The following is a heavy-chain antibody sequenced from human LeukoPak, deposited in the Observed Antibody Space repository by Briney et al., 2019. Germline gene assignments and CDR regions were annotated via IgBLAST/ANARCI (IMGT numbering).Heavy chain of an antibody. CDR2: TYYRSKWYN. Sequence: SQTLSLTCAISGDSVSSNSAAWNWIRQSPSRGLEWLGRTYYRSKWYNDYAVSVKSRITINPDTSKNQFSLQLNSVTPEDTAVYYCARGTDGSGSYVIPFDYWGQGTLVTVSS. CDR3: ARGTDGSGSYVIPFDY. CDR1: GDSVSSNSAA. J-gene: IGHJ4*02. V-gene: IGHV6-1*01. D-gene: IGHD3-10*01.